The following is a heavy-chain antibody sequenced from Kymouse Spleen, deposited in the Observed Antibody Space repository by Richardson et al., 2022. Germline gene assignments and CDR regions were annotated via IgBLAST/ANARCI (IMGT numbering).Heavy chain of an antibody. D-gene: IGHD1-14*01. J-gene: IGHJ6*02. CDR3: ARGRIYYGMDV. Sequence: QVQLQQWGAGLLKPSETLSLTCAVYGGSFSGYYWSWIRQPPGKGLEWIGEINHSGSTNYNPSLKSRVTISVDTSKNQFSLKLSSVTAADTAVYYCARGRIYYGMDVWGQGTTVTVSS. CDR1: GGSFSGYY. CDR2: INHSGST. V-gene: IGHV4-34*01.